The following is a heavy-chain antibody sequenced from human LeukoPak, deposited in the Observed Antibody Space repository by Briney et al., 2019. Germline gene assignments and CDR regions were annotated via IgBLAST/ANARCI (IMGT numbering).Heavy chain of an antibody. D-gene: IGHD4-11*01. CDR3: ARGSSPYNWYFDL. CDR2: IGADSGDTHGDT. Sequence: ASVKVSCKASGYRLRNHGISWVRQAPGQGLEWMGWIGADSGDTHGDTHYAEKLRGRVTMTTDTSTGTAYMDLRSLTSDDTAVYYCARGSSPYNWYFDLWGRGTLVTVSS. V-gene: IGHV1-18*01. CDR1: GYRLRNHG. J-gene: IGHJ2*01.